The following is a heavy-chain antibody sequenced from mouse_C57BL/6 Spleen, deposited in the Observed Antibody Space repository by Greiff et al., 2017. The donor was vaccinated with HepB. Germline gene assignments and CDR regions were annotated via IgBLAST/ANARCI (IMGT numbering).Heavy chain of an antibody. D-gene: IGHD3-2*02. V-gene: IGHV1-82*01. CDR3: ASRTAQATPFAY. Sequence: QVQLQQSGPELVKPGASVKISCKASGYAFSSSWMNWVKQRPGKGLEWIGRIYPGDGDTNYNGKFKGKATLTADKSSSTAYMQLSSLTSEDSAVYFCASRTAQATPFAYWGQGTLVTVSA. CDR2: IYPGDGDT. CDR1: GYAFSSSW. J-gene: IGHJ3*01.